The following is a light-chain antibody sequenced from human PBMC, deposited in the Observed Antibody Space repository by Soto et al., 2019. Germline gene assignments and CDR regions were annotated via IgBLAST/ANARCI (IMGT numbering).Light chain of an antibody. J-gene: IGKJ2*01. Sequence: EIVLTQSPGTLSLSPGEKATLSCRASQSVSSSYLAWYQHKPGQPPRLLIYAASSRATGIPDRFSGSGSGTDFTLTISRLEPEDFAVYYCQLYDNSLYTFGQGTKLEIK. CDR1: QSVSSSY. CDR3: QLYDNSLYT. V-gene: IGKV3-20*01. CDR2: AAS.